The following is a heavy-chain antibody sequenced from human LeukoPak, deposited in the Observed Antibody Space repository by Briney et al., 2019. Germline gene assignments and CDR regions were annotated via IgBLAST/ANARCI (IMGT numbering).Heavy chain of an antibody. CDR1: GFTFSSYW. CDR2: INEDGSTT. V-gene: IGHV3-74*01. Sequence: GGSLRLSCAASGFTFSSYWFHWVRQAPGKGLVWVSRINEDGSTTNYADSVRGRFTISRDNAKNTLYLQMNSLRAEDTAIYYCAKDPQQWLVLSPFDYWGQGTLVTVSS. CDR3: AKDPQQWLVLSPFDY. J-gene: IGHJ4*02. D-gene: IGHD6-19*01.